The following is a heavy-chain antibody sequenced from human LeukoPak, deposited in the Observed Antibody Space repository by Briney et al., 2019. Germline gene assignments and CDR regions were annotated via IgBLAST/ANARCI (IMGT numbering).Heavy chain of an antibody. D-gene: IGHD2-2*01. Sequence: ASVKVSRKASGYTFTGYYMRWVRQAPGQGLEWMGWINPNSGGTNYAQKFQGRVTMTRDTSISTAYMELSRLRSDDTAVYYCARLASAIVVVPAAVWGQGTLVTVSS. CDR2: INPNSGGT. CDR3: ARLASAIVVVPAAV. CDR1: GYTFTGYY. J-gene: IGHJ4*02. V-gene: IGHV1-2*02.